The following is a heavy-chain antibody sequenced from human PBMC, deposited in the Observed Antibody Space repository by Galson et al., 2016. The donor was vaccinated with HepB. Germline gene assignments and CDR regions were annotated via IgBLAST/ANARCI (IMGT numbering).Heavy chain of an antibody. V-gene: IGHV3-23*01. CDR1: GFTFSSYA. J-gene: IGHJ6*02. Sequence: SLRLSCAASGFTFSSYAMIWVRQAPGKGLEWVSAITGSGGTTSYADSVKGRFTISRDNSKNTLYLQMNSLRAEDTAIYYCANQKMLSQVYYFGMDVWGQGTTVTVSS. CDR3: ANQKMLSQVYYFGMDV. CDR2: ITGSGGTT. D-gene: IGHD2-8*01.